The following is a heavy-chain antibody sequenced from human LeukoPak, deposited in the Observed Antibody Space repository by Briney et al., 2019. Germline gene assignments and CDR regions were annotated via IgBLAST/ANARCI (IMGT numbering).Heavy chain of an antibody. Sequence: ASVKVSCKASGYTFTSYGISWVRQAPGQGLEWMGWISAYNGNTNYAQKLQERVTMTTDTSTSTAYMEVRSLRSDDTAVYYCARAYSSKSNGGMDVWGQGTTVTVSS. CDR2: ISAYNGNT. J-gene: IGHJ6*02. V-gene: IGHV1-18*01. CDR3: ARAYSSKSNGGMDV. CDR1: GYTFTSYG. D-gene: IGHD5-18*01.